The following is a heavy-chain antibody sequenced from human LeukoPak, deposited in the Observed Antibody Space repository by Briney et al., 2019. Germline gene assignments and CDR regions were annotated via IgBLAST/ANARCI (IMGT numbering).Heavy chain of an antibody. CDR3: ARDRGSGSSDDAFDI. J-gene: IGHJ3*02. Sequence: ASVKVSCKASGGTFSSYAISWVRQAPGQGLEWMGWINPNSGGTNYAQKFQGWVTMTRDTSISTAYMELSRLRSDDTAVYYCARDRGSGSSDDAFDIWGQGTMVTVSS. D-gene: IGHD3-10*01. V-gene: IGHV1-2*04. CDR2: INPNSGGT. CDR1: GGTFSSYA.